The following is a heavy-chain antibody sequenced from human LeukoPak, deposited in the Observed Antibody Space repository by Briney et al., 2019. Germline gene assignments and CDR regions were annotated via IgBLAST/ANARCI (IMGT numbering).Heavy chain of an antibody. D-gene: IGHD3-10*01. CDR3: ASYTLWYGDS. CDR2: ISIGSSPYT. CDR1: GFSFSKSS. J-gene: IGHJ4*02. V-gene: IGHV3-21*06. Sequence: TGGSLRLSCAASGFSFSKSSMLWFRQAPGKGLEWVSSISIGSSPYTYYADSLKGRFTISRDNAKNSVCLQMNSLRPEDTAVYYCASYTLWYGDSWGQGTPVTVSS.